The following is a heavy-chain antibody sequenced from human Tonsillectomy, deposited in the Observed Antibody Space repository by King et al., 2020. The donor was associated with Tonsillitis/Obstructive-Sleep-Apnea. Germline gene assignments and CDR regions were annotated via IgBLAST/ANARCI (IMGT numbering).Heavy chain of an antibody. CDR2: INHSGST. V-gene: IGHV4-34*01. CDR3: ARWVTTLWYFDY. Sequence: VQLQQWGAGHLKPSETLSLTCAVYGGSFGGYYWSWIRQPPGKGLEWIGEINHSGSTNYNPSLKSRVTISVDTSKKQFSLKLSSVTAADTAVYYCARWVTTLWYFDYWGQGTLVTVSS. D-gene: IGHD4-17*01. CDR1: GGSFGGYY. J-gene: IGHJ4*02.